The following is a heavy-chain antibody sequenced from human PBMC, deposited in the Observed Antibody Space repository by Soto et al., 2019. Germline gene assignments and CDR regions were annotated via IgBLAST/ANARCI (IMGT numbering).Heavy chain of an antibody. D-gene: IGHD3-3*01. CDR1: GGPFSGYY. Sequence: KPSETLSLTCVVYGGPFSGYYWSWIRQSPGKGLEWIGEINHSGSTNYNPSLKSRVTISVDTSKNQFSLKLSSVTAADTAVYYCARRTGYYDFWSGYYKFEYWGPGTLVTVSS. CDR3: ARRTGYYDFWSGYYKFEY. CDR2: INHSGST. V-gene: IGHV4-34*01. J-gene: IGHJ4*02.